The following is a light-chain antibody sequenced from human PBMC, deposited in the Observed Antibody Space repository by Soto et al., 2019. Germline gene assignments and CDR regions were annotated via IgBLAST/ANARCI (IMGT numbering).Light chain of an antibody. V-gene: IGKV3-11*02. CDR3: QQRYNWPIT. J-gene: IGKJ5*01. CDR2: ADS. CDR1: QSISGY. Sequence: EIVFTQSPATLSLSPGERATLSCRASQSISGYLGWYQQKPGQAPRLLIYADSNRATGIPARFSGSGSGRDFTLTISSXEPEDFSVYYCQQRYNWPITFGQGTRLEIK.